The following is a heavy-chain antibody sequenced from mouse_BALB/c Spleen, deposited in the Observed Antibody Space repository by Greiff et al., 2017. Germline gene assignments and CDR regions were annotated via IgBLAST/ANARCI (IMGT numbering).Heavy chain of an antibody. D-gene: IGHD3-1*01. CDR3: ARQLGLPPFAY. CDR1: GYAFTNYL. J-gene: IGHJ3*01. Sequence: QVQLQQSGAELVRPGTSVKVSCKASGYAFTNYLIEWVKQRPGQGLEWIGVINPGSGGTNYNEKFKGKATLTADKSSSTAYMQLSSLTSDDSAVYFCARQLGLPPFAYWGQGTLVTVSA. CDR2: INPGSGGT. V-gene: IGHV1-54*01.